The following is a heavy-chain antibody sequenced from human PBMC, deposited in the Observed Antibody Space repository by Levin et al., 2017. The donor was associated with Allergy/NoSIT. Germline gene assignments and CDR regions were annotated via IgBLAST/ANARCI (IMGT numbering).Heavy chain of an antibody. CDR3: ARWAGPVVTSHFDW. V-gene: IGHV3-21*05. Sequence: GESLKISCAASGFTFTAYGMNWVRQAPGKGLEWLSYIGASSTYIDYADSVKGRFTISRDNAKNSLYLQMNGLRAEDTAVYYCARWAGPVVTSHFDWWGQGTLVTVSS. D-gene: IGHD4-23*01. CDR1: GFTFTAYG. J-gene: IGHJ4*02. CDR2: IGASSTYI.